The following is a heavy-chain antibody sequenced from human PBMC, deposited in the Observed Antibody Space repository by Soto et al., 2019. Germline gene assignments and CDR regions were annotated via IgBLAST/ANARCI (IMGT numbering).Heavy chain of an antibody. D-gene: IGHD3-3*01. Sequence: QVQLVQSGAEVKKPGASVKVSCKASGYTFTSYAMHWVRQAPGQRLEWMGWINAGNGNTKYSQKFQGRVTITRDTLASTADMELSSLRSEDTAVYYCARDLRAPYDFWQVKKGSYYYYMDVWGKGTTVTVAS. CDR1: GYTFTSYA. CDR2: INAGNGNT. V-gene: IGHV1-3*01. CDR3: ARDLRAPYDFWQVKKGSYYYYMDV. J-gene: IGHJ6*03.